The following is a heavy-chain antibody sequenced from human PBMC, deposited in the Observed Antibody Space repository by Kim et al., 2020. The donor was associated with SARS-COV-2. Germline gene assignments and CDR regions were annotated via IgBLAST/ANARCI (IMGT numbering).Heavy chain of an antibody. CDR1: GGSISSYY. V-gene: IGHV4-59*08. D-gene: IGHD3-16*01. CDR2: IYYSGST. CDR3: ARHIRSGRDGPRRWFDP. J-gene: IGHJ5*02. Sequence: SETLSLTCTVSGGSISSYYWSWIRQPPGKGLEWIGYIYYSGSTNYNPSLKSRVTISVDTSKNQFSLKLSSVTAADTAVSYCARHIRSGRDGPRRWFDPWG.